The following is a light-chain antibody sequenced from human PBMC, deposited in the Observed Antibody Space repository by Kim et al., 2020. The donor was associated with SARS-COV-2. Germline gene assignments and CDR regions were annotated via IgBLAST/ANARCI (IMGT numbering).Light chain of an antibody. J-gene: IGLJ3*02. CDR3: QAWDSSAGGV. CDR2: QDR. Sequence: SYELTQPPSVSVSPGQTATIACSGDELGDKYTNWYQQKPGQSPVLVIYQDRKRPSGIPERFSGSNSGNTATLTISWTQTMDEGDYYCQAWDSSAGGVFGG. CDR1: ELGDKY. V-gene: IGLV3-1*01.